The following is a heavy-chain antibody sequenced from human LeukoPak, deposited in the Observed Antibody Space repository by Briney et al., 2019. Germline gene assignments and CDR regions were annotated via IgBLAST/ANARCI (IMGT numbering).Heavy chain of an antibody. CDR2: ISYSGST. V-gene: IGHV4-59*01. D-gene: IGHD5-24*01. CDR1: GASISSYY. Sequence: SETLSLTCTVSGASISSYYWSWIRQPPGKGLEWIGYISYSGSTNYNPSLKSRVTISVDTSKNQFSLKLTSVTAADTAVYYCARSGGRDGYNFDYWGQGTLVTVSS. CDR3: ARSGGRDGYNFDY. J-gene: IGHJ4*02.